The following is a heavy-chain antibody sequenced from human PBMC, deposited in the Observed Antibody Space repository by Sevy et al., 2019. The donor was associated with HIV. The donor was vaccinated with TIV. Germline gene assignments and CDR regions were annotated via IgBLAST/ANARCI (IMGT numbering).Heavy chain of an antibody. CDR3: AKMGGLTDYGMDV. CDR2: MYYTGST. V-gene: IGHV4-61*01. D-gene: IGHD1-26*01. Sequence: SETLSLTCTVSGGSVSSGSYYWTWIRQPPGKGLECIGYMYYTGSTNYNPSLMSRVTISVDTSKNQFTLKLSSVTAAGTALYYCAKMGGLTDYGMDVWGQGPTVTVSS. J-gene: IGHJ6*02. CDR1: GGSVSSGSYY.